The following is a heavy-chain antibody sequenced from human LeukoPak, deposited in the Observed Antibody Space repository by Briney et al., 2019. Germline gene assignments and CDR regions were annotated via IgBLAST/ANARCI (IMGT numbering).Heavy chain of an antibody. D-gene: IGHD3-10*01. J-gene: IGHJ4*02. CDR2: ISGSGGST. CDR1: GFTFSSHA. Sequence: GGSLRLSCAASGFTFSSHAMSWVRQAPGKGLEWVSAISGSGGSTYYADSVKGRFTISRDNSKNTLYLQMNSLRAEDTAVYYCAKDRDDSSGTDYFDYWGQGTLVTVSS. V-gene: IGHV3-23*01. CDR3: AKDRDDSSGTDYFDY.